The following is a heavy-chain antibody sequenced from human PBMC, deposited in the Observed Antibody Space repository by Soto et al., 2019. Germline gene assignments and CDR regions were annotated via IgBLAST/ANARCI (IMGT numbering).Heavy chain of an antibody. CDR1: GGSISSYY. D-gene: IGHD6-13*01. CDR3: AKSTSSSWPYYLDY. Sequence: SETLSLTCTVSGGSISSYYWSWIRQPPGKGLEWIGYIYYSGSTNYNPSLKSRVTISVDTSKNQFSLKLSSVTAADTAVYYCAKSTSSSWPYYLDYWGQGTLVTVSS. CDR2: IYYSGST. J-gene: IGHJ4*02. V-gene: IGHV4-59*12.